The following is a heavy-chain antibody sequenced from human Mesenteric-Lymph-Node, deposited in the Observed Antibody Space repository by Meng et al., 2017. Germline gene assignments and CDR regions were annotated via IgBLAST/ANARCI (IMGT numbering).Heavy chain of an antibody. J-gene: IGHJ6*02. CDR1: GYTFTSYY. V-gene: IGHV1-46*01. CDR3: AREGSPPNGMDV. Sequence: ASVKVSCKASGYTFTSYYMHWGRQAPGQGLEWMGIINPSGGSTSYAQKFQGRVTMTRDTSTSTVYMELSSLRSEDTAVYYCAREGSPPNGMDVWGQGTMVTVSS. CDR2: INPSGGST.